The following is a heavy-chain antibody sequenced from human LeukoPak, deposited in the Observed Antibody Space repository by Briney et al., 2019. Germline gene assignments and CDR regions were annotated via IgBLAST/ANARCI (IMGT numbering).Heavy chain of an antibody. CDR1: GFTFSTYW. Sequence: GGSLRLSCVASGFTFSTYWMSWVRQAPGKGLEWVANINEDGRAKYYVDSVMGRFTISRDNAKNSLYLQMNSLRAEDTAVYYCAKPYYGSADYWGQGTLVTGSS. CDR3: AKPYYGSADY. J-gene: IGHJ4*01. CDR2: INEDGRAK. V-gene: IGHV3-7*03. D-gene: IGHD3-10*01.